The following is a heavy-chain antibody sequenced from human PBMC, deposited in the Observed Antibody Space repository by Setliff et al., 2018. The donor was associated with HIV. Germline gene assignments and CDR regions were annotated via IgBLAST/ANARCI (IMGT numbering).Heavy chain of an antibody. CDR2: IKSKTDGGTT. J-gene: IGHJ4*02. Sequence: PGGSLRLSCAASGFTFSDHYMDWVRQAPGKGLEWVGRIKSKTDGGTTDYAAPVKGRFTISRDDSKNTLYLQMNSLKTEDTAVYYCTTDLGGSYHGWNYWGQGTLVTVSS. CDR1: GFTFSDHY. D-gene: IGHD1-26*01. CDR3: TTDLGGSYHGWNY. V-gene: IGHV3-15*01.